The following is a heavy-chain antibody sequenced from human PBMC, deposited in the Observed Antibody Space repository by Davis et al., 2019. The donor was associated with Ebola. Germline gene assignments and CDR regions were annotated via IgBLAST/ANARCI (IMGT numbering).Heavy chain of an antibody. Sequence: GESLKISCAASGFTFSSYAMHWVRQAPGKGLEWVAVISYDGSNKYYADSVKGRFTISRDNSKNTLYLQMNSLRAEDTAVYYCAKDLITAVELYYYGMDVWGQGTTVTVSS. CDR3: AKDLITAVELYYYGMDV. D-gene: IGHD3-16*01. J-gene: IGHJ6*02. V-gene: IGHV3-30-3*01. CDR1: GFTFSSYA. CDR2: ISYDGSNK.